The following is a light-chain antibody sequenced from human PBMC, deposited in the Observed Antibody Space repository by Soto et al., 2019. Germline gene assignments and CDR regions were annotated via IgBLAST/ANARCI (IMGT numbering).Light chain of an antibody. V-gene: IGLV2-14*01. CDR3: SSYSRNSTPVV. CDR1: SADIGDSDY. J-gene: IGLJ2*01. Sequence: QSVLTQPACVSGSPGQSITISCTGTSADIGDSDYVSWYQQHPDKAPKLLISEVTNRPSGVSNRFSGSKSGNTASLTISGLQAEDEADYYCSSYSRNSTPVVFGGGTKLTVL. CDR2: EVT.